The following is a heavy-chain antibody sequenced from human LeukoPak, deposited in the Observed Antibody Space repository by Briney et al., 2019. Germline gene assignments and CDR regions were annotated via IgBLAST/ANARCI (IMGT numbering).Heavy chain of an antibody. J-gene: IGHJ6*03. CDR3: ARRGPTPYYYYMDV. CDR2: ISANNGDT. V-gene: IGHV1-18*01. D-gene: IGHD2-15*01. Sequence: ASVKVSCKASGYTFMHYGIHWVRQAPGQGLEWLGWISANNGDTNYAQKLQGRVTMTTDTSTSTAYMELRSLTSDDTAVYYCARRGPTPYYYYMDVWGNGTTVTASS. CDR1: GYTFMHYG.